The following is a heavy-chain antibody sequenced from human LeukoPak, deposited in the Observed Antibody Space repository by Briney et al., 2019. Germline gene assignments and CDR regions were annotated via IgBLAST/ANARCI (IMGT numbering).Heavy chain of an antibody. D-gene: IGHD2-15*01. J-gene: IGHJ4*02. CDR3: AREADRGAPPFDY. CDR2: IIPIFGTA. CDR1: GGTFSSYA. Sequence: ASVKVSCKASGGTFSSYAISWVRQAPGQGLEWMGGIIPIFGTANYAQKFQGRVTITADESTSTAYMELSSLRSEDTAVYYCAREADRGAPPFDYWGQGTLVTVSS. V-gene: IGHV1-69*13.